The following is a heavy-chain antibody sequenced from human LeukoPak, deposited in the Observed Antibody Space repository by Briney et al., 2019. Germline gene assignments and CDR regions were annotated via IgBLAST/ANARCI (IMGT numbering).Heavy chain of an antibody. V-gene: IGHV4-59*10. D-gene: IGHD5-18*01. J-gene: IGHJ4*02. CDR1: GGSFSGYY. Sequence: SETLSLTCAVYGGSFSGYYWSWIRQPAGKGLEWIGRIYTSGSTNYNPSLKSRVTMSVDTSKNQFSLKLSSVTAADTAVYYCAGRRGYSYLPLDYWGQGTLVTVSS. CDR3: AGRRGYSYLPLDY. CDR2: IYTSGST.